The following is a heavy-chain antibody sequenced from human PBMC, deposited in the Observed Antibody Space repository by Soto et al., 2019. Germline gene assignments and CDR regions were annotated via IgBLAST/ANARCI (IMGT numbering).Heavy chain of an antibody. CDR3: ARGTYSGGDCYWLDF. CDR2: IYYSGST. V-gene: IGHV4-59*12. Sequence: SLTCTVSGGSISSYYWSWIRQPPGKGLEWIGYIYYSGSTNYNPSLKSRVTISVDTSKNQFSLKLSSVTAADTAVYYCARGTYSGGDCYWLDFWGQGTLVTVYS. CDR1: GGSISSYY. J-gene: IGHJ4*02. D-gene: IGHD2-21*02.